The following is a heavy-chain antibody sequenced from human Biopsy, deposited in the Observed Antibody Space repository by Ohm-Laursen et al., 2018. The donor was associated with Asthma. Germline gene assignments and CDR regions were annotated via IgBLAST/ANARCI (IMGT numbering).Heavy chain of an antibody. D-gene: IGHD2-8*01. Sequence: SLRLSCAASGFTFRSYAMHWVRQVAGKGLDWVAVVTYDGISQYYAESVKGRFTISRDNSRNTLNLQMNSVRPDDTAVYFCARERAGVLGSYNGMDVWGPGSTVSV. J-gene: IGHJ6*02. CDR1: GFTFRSYA. V-gene: IGHV3-30-3*01. CDR3: ARERAGVLGSYNGMDV. CDR2: VTYDGISQ.